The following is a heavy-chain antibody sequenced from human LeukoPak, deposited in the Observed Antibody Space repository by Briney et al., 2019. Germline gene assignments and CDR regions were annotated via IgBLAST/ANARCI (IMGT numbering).Heavy chain of an antibody. CDR2: IKQDGSVK. D-gene: IGHD6-6*01. Sequence: GGSLRLSCAASGFTLNNYLMSWVRQAPGKGLEWVANIKQDGSVKNYVDYMEGRFTISRDNAKNSLYLQMNGLRAEDTAVYYCVRTSRSSSTDSWGQGTLVTVSS. V-gene: IGHV3-7*01. J-gene: IGHJ5*01. CDR3: VRTSRSSSTDS. CDR1: GFTLNNYL.